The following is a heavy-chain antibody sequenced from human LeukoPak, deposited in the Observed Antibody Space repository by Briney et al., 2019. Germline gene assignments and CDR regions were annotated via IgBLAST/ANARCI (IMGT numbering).Heavy chain of an antibody. CDR3: ARHYHGDYLLLDY. V-gene: IGHV5-51*01. CDR1: GYSFTSYW. CDR2: IYPGDSDT. J-gene: IGHJ4*02. Sequence: GESLKISCKGSGYSFTSYWIGWVRQMPGKGPEWMGIIYPGDSDTRYSPSFQGRVTISADKSISTAYLQWSSLKASDTAMYYCARHYHGDYLLLDYWGQGTLVTVSS. D-gene: IGHD4-17*01.